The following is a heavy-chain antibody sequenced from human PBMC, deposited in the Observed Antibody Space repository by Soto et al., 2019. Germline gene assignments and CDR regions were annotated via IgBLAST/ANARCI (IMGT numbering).Heavy chain of an antibody. D-gene: IGHD2-2*02. J-gene: IGHJ5*02. V-gene: IGHV1-3*01. Sequence: GASVKVSCKASGYTFTSYAMHWVRQAPGQRLEWMGWINAGNGNTKYSQKFQGRVTITRDTSASTAYMELSSLRSEDTAVYYCARSRGYCSSTSCYRVGSNWFDPWGQGTLVTVSS. CDR2: INAGNGNT. CDR1: GYTFTSYA. CDR3: ARSRGYCSSTSCYRVGSNWFDP.